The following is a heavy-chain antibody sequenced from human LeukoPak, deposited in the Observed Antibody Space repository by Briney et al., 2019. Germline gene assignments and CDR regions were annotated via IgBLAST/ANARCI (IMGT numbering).Heavy chain of an antibody. V-gene: IGHV1-2*02. CDR3: ARGSSSYHYFDY. J-gene: IGHJ4*02. CDR2: INPNSGGT. D-gene: IGHD6-13*01. Sequence: ASVKVSCKASGYTFTGYYMHWVRQASGQGLEWMGWINPNSGGTNYAQKFQGRVTMTRDTSISTAYMELSRLRSDDTAVYYCARGSSSYHYFDYWGQGTLVTVSS. CDR1: GYTFTGYY.